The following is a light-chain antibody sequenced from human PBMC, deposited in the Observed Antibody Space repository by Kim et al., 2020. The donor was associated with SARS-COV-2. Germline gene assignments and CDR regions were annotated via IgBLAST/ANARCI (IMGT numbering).Light chain of an antibody. CDR3: NSRDSSGNQP. V-gene: IGLV3-19*01. CDR2: GKN. Sequence: SSELTQDPAVSVALGQTVRITCQGDSLRNYFASWYQQKPGQAPVVVIYGKNNRPSGIPDRFSGSSSGNTASLTITGAQAEDEADYYCNSRDSSGNQPFGG. J-gene: IGLJ2*01. CDR1: SLRNYF.